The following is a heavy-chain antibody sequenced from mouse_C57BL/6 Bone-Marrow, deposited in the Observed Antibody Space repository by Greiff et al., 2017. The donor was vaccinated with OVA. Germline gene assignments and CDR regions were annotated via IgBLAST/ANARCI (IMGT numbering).Heavy chain of an antibody. CDR3: ARHGDWDGSYYAMDD. CDR1: EYEFPSHD. D-gene: IGHD4-1*01. J-gene: IGHJ4*01. CDR2: INSDGGST. Sequence: EVKLMESGGGLVQPGESLKLSCESNEYEFPSHDMSWVRKTPEKRLELVAAINSDGGSTYYPDTMERRFIISRDNTKKTLYLQMSSLRSEDTALYYCARHGDWDGSYYAMDDWGQGTSVTVSS. V-gene: IGHV5-2*01.